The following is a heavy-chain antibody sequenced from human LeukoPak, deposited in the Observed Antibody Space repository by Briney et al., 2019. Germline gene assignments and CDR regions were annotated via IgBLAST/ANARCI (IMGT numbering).Heavy chain of an antibody. J-gene: IGHJ4*02. D-gene: IGHD3-22*01. Sequence: PGGSLRLSCAASGFIFSRYDMSWVRQPPEEGLEWVSTISFAGDKTAYTDSVKGRFIISRDNSKNTVYLQMNSLRAEDTAVYYCAKRGASDGSGYRAFEFWGQGTLVTVSS. V-gene: IGHV3-23*01. CDR1: GFIFSRYD. CDR3: AKRGASDGSGYRAFEF. CDR2: ISFAGDKT.